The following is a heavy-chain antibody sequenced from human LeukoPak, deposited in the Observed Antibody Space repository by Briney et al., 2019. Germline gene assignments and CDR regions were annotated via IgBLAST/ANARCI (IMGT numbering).Heavy chain of an antibody. CDR2: ITGDGDRA. J-gene: IGHJ3*02. Sequence: PGGSLSLSCAASGFSFDGYAMHWVRQPPGKGLEWVSLITGDGDRAYYADSVQGRFTISRDNNKTSLYLQMNSLTTEDTALYFCAKATNHYGGRSYSNDAFDMWGQGTMVTVSS. V-gene: IGHV3-43*02. CDR1: GFSFDGYA. CDR3: AKATNHYGGRSYSNDAFDM. D-gene: IGHD4-23*01.